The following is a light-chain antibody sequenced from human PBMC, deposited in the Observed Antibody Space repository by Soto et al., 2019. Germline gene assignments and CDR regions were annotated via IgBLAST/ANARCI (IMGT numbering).Light chain of an antibody. CDR2: GSS. CDR3: QSYDSSLSGV. J-gene: IGLJ3*02. CDR1: SSNIGAGYD. V-gene: IGLV1-40*01. Sequence: QSVLTQPPSVSGAPGQRVTISCTGSSSNIGAGYDVHWYQQLPGTAPKLLIYGSSNRPSGVPDRFSGSKSGTSASLAITGLQAEDEADYYCQSYDSSLSGVFGGGPKLTVL.